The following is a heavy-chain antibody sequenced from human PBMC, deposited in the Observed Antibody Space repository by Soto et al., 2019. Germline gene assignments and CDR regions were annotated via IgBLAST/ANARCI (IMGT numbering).Heavy chain of an antibody. CDR2: ISGYNGNT. J-gene: IGHJ4*02. D-gene: IGHD3-16*01. Sequence: GPEVKKPGASVRVSCKASGHTFTAYGISWVRQAPGQGLEWMGWISGYNGNTKYAHKVQGRVTMTSDTSTSTAHMELRSLRSDDTAVYYCARDNGQWMLNDWGQGTLVTVSS. V-gene: IGHV1-18*01. CDR3: ARDNGQWMLND. CDR1: GHTFTAYG.